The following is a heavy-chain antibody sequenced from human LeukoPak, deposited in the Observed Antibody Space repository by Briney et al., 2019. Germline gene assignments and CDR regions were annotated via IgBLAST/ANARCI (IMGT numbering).Heavy chain of an antibody. V-gene: IGHV3-15*01. Sequence: PGGSLRLSCAASGFTFSNAWMSWVRQAPGKGLEWVGRIKSKTDGGTTDYAAPVKGRFTISRDDSKNTLYLQMNSLKTEDTAVYYCTTRTLPNHYDFWSGRIDYWGQGTLVTVSS. CDR3: TTRTLPNHYDFWSGRIDY. J-gene: IGHJ4*02. D-gene: IGHD3-3*01. CDR2: IKSKTDGGTT. CDR1: GFTFSNAW.